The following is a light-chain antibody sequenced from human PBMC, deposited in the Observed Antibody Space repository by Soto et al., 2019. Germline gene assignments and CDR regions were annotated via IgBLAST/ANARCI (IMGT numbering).Light chain of an antibody. CDR3: ATWDDSLNGPV. CDR1: SSNVGSNS. Sequence: QSVLTQPPSASGTPGQRVTISCSGSSSNVGSNSVNWYQQLPGTAPKLLIYSNNQRPSGVPDRFSGSKSGASASLVISGLQSEDEAHYYCATWDDSLNGPVFGGGTKLTVL. V-gene: IGLV1-44*01. CDR2: SNN. J-gene: IGLJ3*02.